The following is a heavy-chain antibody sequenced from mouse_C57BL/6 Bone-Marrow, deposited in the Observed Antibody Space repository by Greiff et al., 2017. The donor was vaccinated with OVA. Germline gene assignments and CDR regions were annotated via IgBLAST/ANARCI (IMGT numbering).Heavy chain of an antibody. Sequence: QVQLKESGPGLVAPSQRLSITCTVSGFSLPSYGVSWVRQPPGKGLAWLGVIWGDGSTNYHSALISRLSISKDNSKSQVFLKLNSLQTDDTATYYCAKPEGWLLPWFAYWGQGTLVTVSA. V-gene: IGHV2-3*01. CDR3: AKPEGWLLPWFAY. J-gene: IGHJ3*01. D-gene: IGHD2-3*01. CDR2: IWGDGST. CDR1: GFSLPSYG.